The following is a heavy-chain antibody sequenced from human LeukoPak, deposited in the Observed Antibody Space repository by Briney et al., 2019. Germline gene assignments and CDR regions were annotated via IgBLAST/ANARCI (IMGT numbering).Heavy chain of an antibody. J-gene: IGHJ4*02. Sequence: PGGSLRLSCAASGFTFSSYAMSWVRQAPGKGLEWVSAISGSGGSTYYADSVKGRFTISRDNSKNTLYLQMNSLRAEDTAVYHCAKTTYCGGDCYSWYFDYWGQGTLVTVSS. CDR3: AKTTYCGGDCYSWYFDY. CDR1: GFTFSSYA. CDR2: ISGSGGST. D-gene: IGHD2-21*02. V-gene: IGHV3-23*01.